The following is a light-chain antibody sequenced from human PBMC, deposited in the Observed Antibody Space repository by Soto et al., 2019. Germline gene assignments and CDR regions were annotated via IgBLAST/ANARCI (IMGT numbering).Light chain of an antibody. CDR1: SSNIGAGYD. Sequence: QLVLTQPPSLSGAPGQRVTISCTGSSSNIGAGYDVHWYQQLPTTAPKLLIYGNNNRPSGVPDRFSGSKSGTSASLAITGLQAEDEADYYCQSYDSSLSGSVFGGGTKLTVL. J-gene: IGLJ2*01. CDR2: GNN. V-gene: IGLV1-40*01. CDR3: QSYDSSLSGSV.